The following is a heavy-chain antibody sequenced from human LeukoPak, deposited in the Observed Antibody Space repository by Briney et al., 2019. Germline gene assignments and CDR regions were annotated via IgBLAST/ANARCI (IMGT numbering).Heavy chain of an antibody. V-gene: IGHV3-23*01. CDR1: GFTFNNYA. J-gene: IGHJ6*02. Sequence: GGSLRLSCAASGFTFNNYAMNWVRQAPGKGLEWVSVISGSGGTTYYADSVKGRFTISRDNAKNSLYLQMSNLRAEDTAVYFCARGGGLDVWGQGATVTVSS. D-gene: IGHD3-16*01. CDR2: ISGSGGTT. CDR3: ARGGGLDV.